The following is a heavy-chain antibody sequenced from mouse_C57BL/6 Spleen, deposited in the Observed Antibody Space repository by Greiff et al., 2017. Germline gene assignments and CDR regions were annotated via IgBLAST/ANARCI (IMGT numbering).Heavy chain of an antibody. D-gene: IGHD3-1*01. CDR1: GYTFTSYW. Sequence: QVQLQQPGAELVRPGSSVKLSCKASGYTFTSYWMDWVKQRPGQGLEWIGNIYPSDSETHYNQKFKDKATLTVDKSSSTAYMQLSSLTSEDSAVXYCARSGWGTAQATYYFDYWGQGTTLTVSS. V-gene: IGHV1-61*01. CDR3: ARSGWGTAQATYYFDY. J-gene: IGHJ2*01. CDR2: IYPSDSET.